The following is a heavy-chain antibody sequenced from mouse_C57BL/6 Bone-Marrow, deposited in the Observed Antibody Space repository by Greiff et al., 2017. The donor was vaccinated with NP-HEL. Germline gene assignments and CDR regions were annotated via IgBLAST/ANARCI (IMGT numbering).Heavy chain of an antibody. CDR2: ISDGGSYT. J-gene: IGHJ3*01. CDR1: GFTFSSYA. V-gene: IGHV5-4*03. D-gene: IGHD2-4*01. CDR3: ARLYDYVAFAY. Sequence: EVKLMESGGGLVKPGGSLKLSCAASGFTFSSYAMSWVRQTPEKRLEWVATISDGGSYTYYPDNVKGRFTISRDNAKNNLYLQMSHLKSEDTAMYYCARLYDYVAFAYWGQGTLVTVSA.